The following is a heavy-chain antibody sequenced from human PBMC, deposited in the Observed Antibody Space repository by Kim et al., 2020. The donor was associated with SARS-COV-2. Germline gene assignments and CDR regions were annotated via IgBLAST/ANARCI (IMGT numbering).Heavy chain of an antibody. D-gene: IGHD2-2*01. CDR1: GGTFSSYA. CDR3: ALSYYCSSTSCYAEQTYYYYYGMDV. Sequence: SVKVSCKASGGTFSSYAISWVRQAPGQGLEWMGGIIPIFGTANYAQKFQGRVTITADESTSTAYMELSSLRSEDTAVYYCALSYYCSSTSCYAEQTYYYYYGMDVWGQGTTVTVSS. CDR2: IIPIFGTA. V-gene: IGHV1-69*13. J-gene: IGHJ6*02.